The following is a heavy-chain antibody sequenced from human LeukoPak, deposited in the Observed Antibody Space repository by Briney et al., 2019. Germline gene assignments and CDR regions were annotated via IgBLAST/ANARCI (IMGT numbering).Heavy chain of an antibody. CDR2: ISYDGSNK. J-gene: IGHJ3*02. CDR3: AKDGAGITGTDFLPDAFDI. V-gene: IGHV3-30*18. D-gene: IGHD1-7*01. Sequence: GRSLRLSCEASEFTFSNYGMHWVRQAPGKGLEWVAVISYDGSNKYYADSVKGRFTISRDNSKNTLYLQMNSLRAEDTAVYYCAKDGAGITGTDFLPDAFDIWGQGTMVTVSS. CDR1: EFTFSNYG.